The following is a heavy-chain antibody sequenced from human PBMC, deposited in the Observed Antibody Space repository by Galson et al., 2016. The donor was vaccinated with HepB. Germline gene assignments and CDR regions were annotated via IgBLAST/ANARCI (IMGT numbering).Heavy chain of an antibody. J-gene: IGHJ6*02. CDR1: GGSISSFY. CDR2: IYYSGRT. D-gene: IGHD2-21*02. CDR3: AKHMMVTSNYFYYGMGV. V-gene: IGHV4-59*08. Sequence: SETLSLTCTVSGGSISSFYWSWIRQPTGKGLEWIGYIYYSGRTNYNPSLKSRLTISVDTSKNQFSLKLSSVTAADTAVYFCAKHMMVTSNYFYYGMGVWGQGTTVTVSS.